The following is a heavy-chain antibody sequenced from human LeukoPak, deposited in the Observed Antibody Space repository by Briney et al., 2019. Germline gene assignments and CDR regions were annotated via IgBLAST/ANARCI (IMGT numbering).Heavy chain of an antibody. Sequence: PGGSLRLSCAASGFTFSNAWMSWVRQAPGKGLEWGGRIKSKTDGGTTDYAAPVKGRFTISRDDSKNTLYLQMKSLKTEDTAVYYCTTGTYYDFWSGYYYWGQGTLVTVSS. J-gene: IGHJ4*02. CDR2: IKSKTDGGTT. D-gene: IGHD3-3*01. CDR1: GFTFSNAW. CDR3: TTGTYYDFWSGYYY. V-gene: IGHV3-15*01.